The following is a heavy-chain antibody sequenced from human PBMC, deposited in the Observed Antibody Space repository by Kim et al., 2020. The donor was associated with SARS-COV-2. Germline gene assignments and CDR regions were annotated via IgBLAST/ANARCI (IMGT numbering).Heavy chain of an antibody. V-gene: IGHV3-43*01. CDR2: ISWDGGST. CDR1: GFTFDDYT. CDR3: AKDNRGLYDYYDSSGFDY. D-gene: IGHD3-22*01. J-gene: IGHJ4*02. Sequence: GGSLRLSCAASGFTFDDYTMHWVRQAPGKGLEWVSLISWDGGSTYYADSVKGRFTISRDNSKNSLYLQMNSLRTEDTALYYCAKDNRGLYDYYDSSGFDYWGQGTLVTVSS.